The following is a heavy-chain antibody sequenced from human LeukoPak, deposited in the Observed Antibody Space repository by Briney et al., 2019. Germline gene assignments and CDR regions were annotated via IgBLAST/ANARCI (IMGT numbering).Heavy chain of an antibody. CDR1: GFTFGDYA. J-gene: IGHJ5*02. D-gene: IGHD3-3*01. CDR3: TSTTIFGVVIPHWFDP. Sequence: PGGSLRLSCTASGFTFGDYAMSWFCQAPGKGLEWVGFIRSKAYGGTTEYAASVKGRFTISRDDSKSIAYLQMNSLKTEDTAVHYCTSTTIFGVVIPHWFDPWGQGTLVTVSS. V-gene: IGHV3-49*03. CDR2: IRSKAYGGTT.